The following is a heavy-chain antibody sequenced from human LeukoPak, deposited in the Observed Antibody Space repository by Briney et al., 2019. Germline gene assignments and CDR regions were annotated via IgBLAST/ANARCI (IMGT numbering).Heavy chain of an antibody. Sequence: SETLSLTCAVHGGSVSGFYWSWIRQTPGKGLEWIGEINHSGTTNYNPSLKSRVTISVDTSKNQVSLDLASVTAADTAVYYCARASSFDKTTRWNPAYFGPWGPGSLVTVAS. CDR2: INHSGTT. CDR1: GGSVSGFY. V-gene: IGHV4-34*01. CDR3: ARASSFDKTTRWNPAYFGP. J-gene: IGHJ5*02. D-gene: IGHD1-1*01.